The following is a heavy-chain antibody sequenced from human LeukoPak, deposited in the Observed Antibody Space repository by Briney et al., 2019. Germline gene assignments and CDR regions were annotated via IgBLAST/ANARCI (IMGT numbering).Heavy chain of an antibody. CDR1: GFSLSTRWVG. CDR2: FYWNDNK. V-gene: IGHV2-5*01. D-gene: IGHD1-14*01. J-gene: IGHJ4*02. Sequence: SGPTLVKPTQTLTLTCTFSGFSLSTRWVGVGRIRQPPGKALEWLANFYWNDNKRYSPFLKNRITVAKDNSKNQVVLTMANVDPADTAAYFWGHGRYLRGPDAYYFDLWGQGTLVTVSS. CDR3: GHGRYLRGPDAYYFDL.